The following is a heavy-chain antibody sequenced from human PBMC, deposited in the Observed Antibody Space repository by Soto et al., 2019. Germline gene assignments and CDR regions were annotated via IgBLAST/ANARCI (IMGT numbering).Heavy chain of an antibody. V-gene: IGHV1-18*01. CDR3: ARGGSSSRRTDY. CDR2: ISGYNGNT. CDR1: GYTFNIYG. D-gene: IGHD6-6*01. Sequence: QVQLVQSGAEVKKPGASVKVSCKASGYTFNIYGITWVRQAPGQGLEWMGWISGYNGNTYYAQKLQGRVTMTTATSTSTAYMELKSLKSDDTAVYYCARGGSSSRRTDYWGQGTLVTVSS. J-gene: IGHJ4*02.